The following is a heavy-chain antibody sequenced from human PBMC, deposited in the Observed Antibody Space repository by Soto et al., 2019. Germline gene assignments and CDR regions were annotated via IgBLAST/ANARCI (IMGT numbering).Heavy chain of an antibody. Sequence: GASVKVSCKASGYTFTSYGISWVRQAPGQGLEWMGWISAYNGNTNYAQKLQGRVTMTTDTSTSTAYMELRSLRSDDTAVYYCARDQVNLESLLWFGEPKEPYFDIWGQGTMVTVSS. V-gene: IGHV1-18*01. CDR3: ARDQVNLESLLWFGEPKEPYFDI. CDR1: GYTFTSYG. CDR2: ISAYNGNT. J-gene: IGHJ3*02. D-gene: IGHD3-10*01.